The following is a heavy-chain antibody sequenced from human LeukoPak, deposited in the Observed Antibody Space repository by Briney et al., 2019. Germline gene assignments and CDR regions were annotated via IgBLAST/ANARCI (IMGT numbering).Heavy chain of an antibody. CDR2: IYYSGST. Sequence: SETLSLTCAVYGGSFSGYYWSWIRQPPGKGLEWIGYIYYSGSTYYNPSLKSRVTISVDTSKNQFSLKLSSVTAADTAVYYCARGHTWIQPVWGQGTLVTVSS. CDR3: ARGHTWIQPV. D-gene: IGHD5-18*01. V-gene: IGHV4-34*09. J-gene: IGHJ4*02. CDR1: GGSFSGYY.